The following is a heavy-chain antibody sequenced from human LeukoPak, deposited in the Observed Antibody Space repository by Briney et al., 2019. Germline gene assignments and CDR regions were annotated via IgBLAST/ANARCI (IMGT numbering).Heavy chain of an antibody. Sequence: SETLSLTCTVSGASISNYFWNWIRQPPGKGLEWIGSISYTGSTNYNPSLKSRLTIFVNTSKNHFSLNLSSVTAADTAVYYCARSVDTSMAGDYWGQGTLLTVSS. V-gene: IGHV4-59*01. J-gene: IGHJ4*02. CDR1: GASISNYF. D-gene: IGHD5-18*01. CDR2: ISYTGST. CDR3: ARSVDTSMAGDY.